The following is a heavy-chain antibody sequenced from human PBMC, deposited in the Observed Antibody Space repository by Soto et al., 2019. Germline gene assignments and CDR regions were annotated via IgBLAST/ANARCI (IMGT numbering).Heavy chain of an antibody. V-gene: IGHV1-46*01. Sequence: QVQLVQSGAEVKKPGASVKVSCKASGYIFIHDYIHWVRQAPGQGLEWMAIINPNGGSTNYAQKFPGRVTVTSDASTSTVSLELNSLGSDDTAVYFCARSLLQGDFWGPGTLVTVSS. CDR1: GYIFIHDY. J-gene: IGHJ4*02. D-gene: IGHD2-21*01. CDR3: ARSLLQGDF. CDR2: INPNGGST.